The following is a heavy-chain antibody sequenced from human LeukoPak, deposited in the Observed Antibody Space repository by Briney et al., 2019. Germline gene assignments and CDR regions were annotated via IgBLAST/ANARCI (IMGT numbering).Heavy chain of an antibody. D-gene: IGHD6-19*01. J-gene: IGHJ4*02. Sequence: GGSLRLSCAASGFTLSNYGMHWVRQAPGKGLEWVAVISYDGSNKYYADSVKGRFTISRDNSKNTLYLQMNSLRAEDTAVYYCAKDRGYSSGWYYFDYWGQGTLVTVSS. CDR2: ISYDGSNK. CDR1: GFTLSNYG. V-gene: IGHV3-30*18. CDR3: AKDRGYSSGWYYFDY.